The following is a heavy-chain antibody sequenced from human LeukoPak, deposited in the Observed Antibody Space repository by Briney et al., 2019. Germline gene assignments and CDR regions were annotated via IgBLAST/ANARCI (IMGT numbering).Heavy chain of an antibody. CDR1: GGSISSSGYY. Sequence: PSETLSLTCTVSGGSISSSGYYWGWIRQPPGKGLEWIGSIYYSGSTYYNPSLKSRVTILVDTSKNQFSLRLSSVTAADTALYYCAREVVGATGNWFDPWGQGTLVTVSS. CDR3: AREVVGATGNWFDP. J-gene: IGHJ5*02. D-gene: IGHD1-26*01. V-gene: IGHV4-39*07. CDR2: IYYSGST.